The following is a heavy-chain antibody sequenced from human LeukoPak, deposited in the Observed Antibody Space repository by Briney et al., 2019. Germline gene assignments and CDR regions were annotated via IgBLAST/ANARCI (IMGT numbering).Heavy chain of an antibody. CDR1: GGPISSYY. D-gene: IGHD3-10*01. V-gene: IGHV4-59*08. Sequence: SETLSLTCTVSGGPISSYYWSWIRQPPGKGLEWIGYIYYSGSTNYKPSLKSRGTISVETSKNQFSLRLSSVTAADTAVYYCARVEVGYYYGSGTHISWFDPWAREPWSPSPQ. CDR3: ARVEVGYYYGSGTHISWFDP. J-gene: IGHJ5*02. CDR2: IYYSGST.